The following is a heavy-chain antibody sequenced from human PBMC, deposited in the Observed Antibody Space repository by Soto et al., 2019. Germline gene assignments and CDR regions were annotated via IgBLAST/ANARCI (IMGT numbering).Heavy chain of an antibody. D-gene: IGHD3-10*01. Sequence: QVQLQESGPGLVKPSQTLSLTCTVSGGSISSGAYYWSWIRQHPGKGLEWIGYIFYSGSTYYNPSLKSRVTMSVDTSKNQFSLKLSSVTAADTAVYYCATYGSGSYKPTTFDYWGQGTLVTVSS. CDR2: IFYSGST. V-gene: IGHV4-31*03. CDR1: GGSISSGAYY. CDR3: ATYGSGSYKPTTFDY. J-gene: IGHJ4*02.